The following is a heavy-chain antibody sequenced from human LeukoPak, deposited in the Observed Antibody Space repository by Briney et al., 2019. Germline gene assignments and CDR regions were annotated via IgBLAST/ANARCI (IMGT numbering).Heavy chain of an antibody. D-gene: IGHD6-6*01. CDR1: GFTFNSYW. CDR2: INGSST. CDR3: ARNLGSDYAMDV. J-gene: IGHJ6*04. Sequence: PGGSLRLSCAASGFTFNSYWMNWVRQAPGKGLVWVSRINGSSTRYADSVKGRFAISRDNAKNTLYLQMNSLGAEDTAVYYCARNLGSDYAMDVWGKGTTVTVSS. V-gene: IGHV3-74*01.